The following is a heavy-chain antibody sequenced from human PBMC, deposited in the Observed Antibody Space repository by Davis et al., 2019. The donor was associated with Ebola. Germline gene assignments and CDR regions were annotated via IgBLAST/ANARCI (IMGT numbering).Heavy chain of an antibody. V-gene: IGHV3-53*01. Sequence: GESLKISCAASGFIVSDKYMSWVRQAPGKGLEWVSVIYRDGRTYHADSVKGRFTISRDNSKNTVYLQMNSLRAEDTAVYYCARASDNYDLLTGYGYYYGMDVWGQGTTVTVSS. D-gene: IGHD3/OR15-3a*01. CDR3: ARASDNYDLLTGYGYYYGMDV. CDR2: IYRDGRT. J-gene: IGHJ6*02. CDR1: GFIVSDKY.